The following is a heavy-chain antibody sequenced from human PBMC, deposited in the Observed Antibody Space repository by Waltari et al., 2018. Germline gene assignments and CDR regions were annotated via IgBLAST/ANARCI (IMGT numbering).Heavy chain of an antibody. Sequence: QVQLVQSGAEVKKPGASVKVSCKASGYTFTGYYMHGVRQAPGQGLEWMGGINPNSGGTNNAQKFQGRVTMTRDTSISTAYMELSRLRSDDTAVYYCARSISAAAGIDAFDIWGQGTMVTVSS. CDR3: ARSISAAAGIDAFDI. J-gene: IGHJ3*02. V-gene: IGHV1-2*02. CDR2: INPNSGGT. D-gene: IGHD6-13*01. CDR1: GYTFTGYY.